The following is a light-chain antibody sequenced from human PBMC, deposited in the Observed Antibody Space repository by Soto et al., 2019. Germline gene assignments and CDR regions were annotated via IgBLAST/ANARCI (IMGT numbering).Light chain of an antibody. V-gene: IGKV2-24*01. J-gene: IGKJ1*01. Sequence: DVLLTQSPLSSPVTLGQPASISCRSSQSLVHSDGYTYLSWLQQRPGQPSRLLIYRISNRFSGVPDRFSGSGAGTDFTLNISRVEAEDVAVYYCAQETHFPRTFGQGTKVEI. CDR2: RIS. CDR3: AQETHFPRT. CDR1: QSLVHSDGYTY.